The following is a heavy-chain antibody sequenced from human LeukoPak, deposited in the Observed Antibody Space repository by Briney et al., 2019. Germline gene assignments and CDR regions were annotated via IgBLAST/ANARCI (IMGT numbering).Heavy chain of an antibody. V-gene: IGHV3-23*01. D-gene: IGHD3-10*01. CDR3: AKDPIPRMVLLNWFDP. CDR1: GFTFSSYA. Sequence: GGSLRLSCAASGFTFSSYAMSWFRQAPGKGLEWVSAISGSGGSTYYAHSVKGRFTISRDNSKNTLYLQMNSLRAEDTAVYYCAKDPIPRMVLLNWFDPWGQGTLVTVSS. J-gene: IGHJ5*02. CDR2: ISGSGGST.